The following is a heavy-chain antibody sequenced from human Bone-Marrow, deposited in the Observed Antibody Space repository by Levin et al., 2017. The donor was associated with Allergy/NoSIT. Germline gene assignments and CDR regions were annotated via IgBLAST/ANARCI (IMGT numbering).Heavy chain of an antibody. CDR2: INPNSGGT. CDR3: ARQGYYDILTPYD. J-gene: IGHJ4*02. CDR1: GYTFTGFF. Sequence: ASVKVSCRASGYTFTGFFIHWVRQAPGQGLEWMGWINPNSGGTDYEPKFQGRFTMTRDTSIRTAYMELRSLRSDDTAVYYCARQGYYDILTPYDWGQGTLVTVSS. D-gene: IGHD3-9*01. V-gene: IGHV1-2*02.